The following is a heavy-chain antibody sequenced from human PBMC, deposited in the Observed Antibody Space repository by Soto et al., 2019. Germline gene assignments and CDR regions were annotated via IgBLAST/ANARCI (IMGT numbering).Heavy chain of an antibody. V-gene: IGHV4-59*01. J-gene: IGHJ6*02. CDR2: IYYSGST. CDR1: GGSINNYY. CDR3: ARGHYYYYHVDV. Sequence: SETLSLTCTVSGGSINNYYWSWIRQPPGKGLEWIGYIYYSGSTNYNPSLKSRVTISVDTSKNQFSLRLNSVTAADTAVYYCARGHYYYYHVDVWGLGTTVTVSS.